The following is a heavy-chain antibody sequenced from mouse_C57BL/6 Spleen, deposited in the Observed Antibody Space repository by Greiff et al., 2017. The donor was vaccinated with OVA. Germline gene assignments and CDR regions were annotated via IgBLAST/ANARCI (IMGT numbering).Heavy chain of an antibody. Sequence: VQLQQPGAELVRPGSSVKLSCKASGYTFTSYWMDWVKQRPGQGLEWVGNIYPSDSATHYNQKFKDKATLTVDKSSSTAYMQLSSLTSEDSAVYYCARSSYWGQGTTLTVSS. CDR3: ARSSY. V-gene: IGHV1-61*01. CDR1: GYTFTSYW. J-gene: IGHJ2*01. CDR2: IYPSDSAT.